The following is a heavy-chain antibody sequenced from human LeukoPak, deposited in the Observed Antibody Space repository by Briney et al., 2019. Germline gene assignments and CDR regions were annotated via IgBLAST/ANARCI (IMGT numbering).Heavy chain of an antibody. Sequence: GGSLRLSCAASGFTFSSYWMSWVRQAPGKGLEWVADIKQDRSEKYYVDSVKGRFTISRDNAKNSLYLQMNSLRAEDTAVYYCARERGTGDIVVVPAANPLDYWGQGTLVTVSS. CDR1: GFTFSSYW. CDR3: ARERGTGDIVVVPAANPLDY. J-gene: IGHJ4*02. V-gene: IGHV3-7*01. CDR2: IKQDRSEK. D-gene: IGHD2-2*01.